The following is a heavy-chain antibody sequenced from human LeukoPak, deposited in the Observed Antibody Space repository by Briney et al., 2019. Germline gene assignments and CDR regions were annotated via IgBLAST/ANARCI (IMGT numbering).Heavy chain of an antibody. CDR3: ARGRRITMVRGVMGVDY. J-gene: IGHJ4*02. D-gene: IGHD3-10*01. CDR2: INPNSGGT. Sequence: ASVKVSCKASGYTFTGYYMHRVRQAPGQGLEWMGWINPNSGGTNYAQKFQGRVTMTRDTSISTAYMELSRLRSDDTAVYYCARGRRITMVRGVMGVDYWGQGALVTVSS. V-gene: IGHV1-2*02. CDR1: GYTFTGYY.